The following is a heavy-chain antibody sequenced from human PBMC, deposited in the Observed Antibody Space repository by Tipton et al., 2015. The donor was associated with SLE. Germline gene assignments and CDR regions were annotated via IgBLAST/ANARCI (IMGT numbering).Heavy chain of an antibody. D-gene: IGHD3/OR15-3a*01. Sequence: QSGPEVKKPGSSVKVSCKASGGTFSSYAISWVRQAPGQGLEWMGIISPSGGSTSYAQKFQGRVTMTRDTSTSTVYMELSSLRSEDTAVYYCARHADESGLSWGQGTLVTVSS. CDR2: ISPSGGST. CDR1: GGTFSSYA. V-gene: IGHV1-46*01. J-gene: IGHJ4*02. CDR3: ARHADESGLS.